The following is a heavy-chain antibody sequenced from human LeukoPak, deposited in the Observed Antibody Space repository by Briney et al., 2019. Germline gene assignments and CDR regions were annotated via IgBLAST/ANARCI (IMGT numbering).Heavy chain of an antibody. Sequence: GGSLRLSCAASGFTFSNYAMKWVRQAPGKRLEWVSSITGSGDGTYYADSVRGRFTISRDNSANTLYLQLNSLRAEDTAVYFCVKGFVHPTYSFDYWGQGTLVTVSS. D-gene: IGHD3-10*01. CDR1: GFTFSNYA. J-gene: IGHJ4*02. V-gene: IGHV3-23*01. CDR3: VKGFVHPTYSFDY. CDR2: ITGSGDGT.